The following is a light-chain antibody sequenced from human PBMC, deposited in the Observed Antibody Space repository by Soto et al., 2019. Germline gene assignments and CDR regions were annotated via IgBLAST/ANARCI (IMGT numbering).Light chain of an antibody. Sequence: QPVLTQSPSASASLGASVKLTCTLSSGHSSYAIAWHQQQPEKGPRYLMKLNSDGSHSKGDEIPDRFSGSSSGAERYLTISSLQSEDEADYYCQTWGTGVVFGGGTKVTVL. CDR1: SGHSSYA. V-gene: IGLV4-69*02. CDR2: LNSDGSH. J-gene: IGLJ2*01. CDR3: QTWGTGVV.